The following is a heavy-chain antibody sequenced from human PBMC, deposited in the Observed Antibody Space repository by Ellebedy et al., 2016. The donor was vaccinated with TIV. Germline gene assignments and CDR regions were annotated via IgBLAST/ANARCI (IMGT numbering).Heavy chain of an antibody. V-gene: IGHV3-30*18. D-gene: IGHD3-22*01. CDR1: GFTFYTYG. J-gene: IGHJ3*01. Sequence: PGGSLRLSCAASGFTFYTYGMHWVLQAPGKGREWVAVISYDGSNKYYADSVKGRFTISRENSKNTVYLQINSMRAEDTAVYYCAKDLPNHHERGGHYYNAFDFWGQGTMVTVSA. CDR2: ISYDGSNK. CDR3: AKDLPNHHERGGHYYNAFDF.